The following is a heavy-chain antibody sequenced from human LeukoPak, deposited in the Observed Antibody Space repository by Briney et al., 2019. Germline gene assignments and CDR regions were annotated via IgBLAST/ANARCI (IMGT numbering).Heavy chain of an antibody. J-gene: IGHJ4*02. CDR3: ARDFRIGYSAHFDY. CDR1: GFTFRSHA. Sequence: GVTLRLSCVGSGFTFRSHAMSWVRQAPEKGLEFVSGIYENGGTTYYADSVKGRFSISRDNSKNTLYLQMDSLRGEDTAVYNCARDFRIGYSAHFDYWGQGALVTVSS. V-gene: IGHV3-23*01. CDR2: IYENGGTT. D-gene: IGHD2-21*01.